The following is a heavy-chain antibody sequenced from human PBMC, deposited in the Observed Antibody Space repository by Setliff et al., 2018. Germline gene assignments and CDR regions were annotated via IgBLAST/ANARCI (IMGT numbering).Heavy chain of an antibody. V-gene: IGHV3-33*08. D-gene: IGHD3-16*02. CDR2: IWDDGGNK. J-gene: IGHJ2*01. Sequence: PGESLKISCAASGFTFSTYRMHWVRRAPGKGLEWVAVIWDDGGNKYHANSVKGRFTISRDNAKNSLYLQMNSLRAEDTAVYYCAREGDYDYVWGSYRYWYLDLWGRGTLVTVPQ. CDR1: GFTFSTYR. CDR3: AREGDYDYVWGSYRYWYLDL.